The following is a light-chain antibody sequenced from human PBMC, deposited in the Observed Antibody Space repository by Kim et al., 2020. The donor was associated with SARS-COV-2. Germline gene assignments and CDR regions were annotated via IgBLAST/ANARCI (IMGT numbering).Light chain of an antibody. CDR2: GTS. V-gene: IGKV3-20*01. J-gene: IGKJ4*01. CDR1: QSVSSNY. CDR3: QQYGSSPLT. Sequence: EIVLTQSPGTLSLSPGETATLSCRASQSVSSNYLGWYQQKPGQAPKLLTYGTSNRATGIPDRFSGSGSGADFTLTISRLEPEDFAVYYCQQYGSSPLTFGGGTKLEI.